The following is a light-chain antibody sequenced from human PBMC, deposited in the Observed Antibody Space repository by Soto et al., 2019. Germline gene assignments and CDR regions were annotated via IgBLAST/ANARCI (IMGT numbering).Light chain of an antibody. CDR2: GAS. J-gene: IGKJ1*01. CDR3: QQYGSSPRT. V-gene: IGKV3-20*01. CDR1: QSASSSY. Sequence: VFTQSPGTLSMTPGQRATLSCRSSQSASSSYLAWYQQKPGQAPRLLISGASSRATGIPDRFTGSGYGTDFTLTISRLEPEDFAVYYCQQYGSSPRTFGQGTKVDI.